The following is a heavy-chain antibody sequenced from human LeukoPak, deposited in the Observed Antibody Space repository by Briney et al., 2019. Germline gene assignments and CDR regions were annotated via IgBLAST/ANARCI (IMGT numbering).Heavy chain of an antibody. CDR3: ARLPSDLGYFDY. CDR2: IYYSGST. CDR1: SGSISSSSYY. J-gene: IGHJ4*02. D-gene: IGHD3-3*01. V-gene: IGHV4-61*05. Sequence: PSETLSLTCTVSSGSISSSSYYWSWIRQSPGKGLEWIGYIYYSGSTKYNPSLKSRVIISVDTSKKQFSLKLSSVTAADTAVYYCARLPSDLGYFDYWGQGTLVTVSS.